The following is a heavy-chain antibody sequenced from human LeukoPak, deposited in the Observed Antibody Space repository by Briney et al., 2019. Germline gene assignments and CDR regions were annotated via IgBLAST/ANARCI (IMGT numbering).Heavy chain of an antibody. Sequence: GGSLRLSCAASGFTFSRYNMNWVRQAPGKGLEWVSSISSSSSYIYYADSVKGRFTISRDNAKNSLYLQMNSLRAGDTAVYYCAELGITMIGGVWGKGTTVTISS. V-gene: IGHV3-21*01. CDR1: GFTFSRYN. D-gene: IGHD3-10*02. J-gene: IGHJ6*04. CDR2: ISSSSSYI. CDR3: AELGITMIGGV.